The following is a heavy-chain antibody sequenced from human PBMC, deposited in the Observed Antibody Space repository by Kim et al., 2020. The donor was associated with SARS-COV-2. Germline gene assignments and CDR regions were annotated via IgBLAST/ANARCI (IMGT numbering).Heavy chain of an antibody. CDR2: IKQDGSEK. V-gene: IGHV3-7*03. CDR1: GFTFNTYW. Sequence: GGSLRLSCAASGFTFNTYWMSWVRQAPGKGLEWVANIKQDGSEKYYVDSVKGRFTISRDNAKNSLYLQMNSLRAEDTAVYYCASGPILNYYYYAMAVWGQGTTVTVSS. D-gene: IGHD3-9*01. CDR3: ASGPILNYYYYAMAV. J-gene: IGHJ6*02.